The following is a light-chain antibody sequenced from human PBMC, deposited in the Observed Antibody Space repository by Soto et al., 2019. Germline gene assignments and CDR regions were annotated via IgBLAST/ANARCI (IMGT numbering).Light chain of an antibody. CDR3: QVWDSSSDHVV. Sequence: SYELTQSPSVSVALGKTARITCGGNNIGSKSVHWYQQKPGQAPVVVISYDSGLPSGIPERFYGSNSGNTATLTISRVEAGDEADYYCQVWDSSSDHVVFGGGTKLTVL. V-gene: IGLV3-21*04. J-gene: IGLJ2*01. CDR1: NIGSKS. CDR2: YDS.